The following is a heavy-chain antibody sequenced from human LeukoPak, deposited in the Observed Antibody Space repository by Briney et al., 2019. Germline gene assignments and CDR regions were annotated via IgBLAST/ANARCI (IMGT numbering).Heavy chain of an antibody. CDR3: AKGGSRGTYYFDY. D-gene: IGHD1-26*01. V-gene: IGHV3-30*02. J-gene: IGHJ4*02. CDR2: IRYDGSNK. CDR1: GLTLSSYG. Sequence: PGGSLRLSCAASGLTLSSYGMHWVRQAPGKGLEWVTFIRYDGSNKYYADSVKGRFTISRDNSMNTVNLKMNSQKPEDTAVYYCAKGGSRGTYYFDYWGRGILVTVSS.